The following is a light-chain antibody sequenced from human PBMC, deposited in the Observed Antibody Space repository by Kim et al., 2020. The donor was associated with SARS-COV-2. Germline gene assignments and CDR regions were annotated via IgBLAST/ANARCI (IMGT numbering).Light chain of an antibody. CDR3: QKYNIWPIT. Sequence: VSQGERAPRSWRASQSVSSNLAWYQQKPGQAPRLLIYGASTRATGIPARFSGSGSGTEFTLTISSLQSEDFAVYYCQKYNIWPITFGQGTRLEIK. V-gene: IGKV3-15*01. CDR1: QSVSSN. CDR2: GAS. J-gene: IGKJ5*01.